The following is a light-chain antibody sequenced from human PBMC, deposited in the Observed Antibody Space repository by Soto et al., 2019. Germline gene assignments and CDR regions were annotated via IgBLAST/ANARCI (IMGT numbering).Light chain of an antibody. CDR2: GAS. V-gene: IGKV3-15*01. Sequence: VMTQAPATLSVSPGERATLSCRASQTVLSNLAWYQQKPGQAPRLLIYGASTRATGIPARFSGSGSGTEFTLTISSLQSEDFAVYYCQQYNNWPITFGQGTRLEIK. J-gene: IGKJ5*01. CDR3: QQYNNWPIT. CDR1: QTVLSN.